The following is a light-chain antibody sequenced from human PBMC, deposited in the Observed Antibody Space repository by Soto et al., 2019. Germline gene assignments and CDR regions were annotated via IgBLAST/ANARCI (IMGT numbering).Light chain of an antibody. Sequence: DIQMTQSPSTLSGSVGDRFTITCRASQTISSWLAWYQQKPGKAPKLLIYKASTLKSGVPSRFSGSGSGTEFTLTISSLQTDDFATYYCLQYNGYYRTFGQGTKVDIK. CDR2: KAS. CDR1: QTISSW. V-gene: IGKV1-5*03. CDR3: LQYNGYYRT. J-gene: IGKJ1*01.